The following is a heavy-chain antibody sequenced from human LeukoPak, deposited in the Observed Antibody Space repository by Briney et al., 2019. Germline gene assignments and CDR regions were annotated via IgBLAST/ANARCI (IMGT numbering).Heavy chain of an antibody. CDR3: AKDLGYYDFWSGLKVSTFDI. V-gene: IGHV3-7*03. Sequence: PGGSLRLSCAASGFTFTTYWMTWVRQAPGKGLEWVANIKPDGSEKYYVDSVKGRFTISRDNAKNSVSLQMNSLRAEDTAVYYCAKDLGYYDFWSGLKVSTFDIWGQGTMVTVSS. J-gene: IGHJ3*02. D-gene: IGHD3-3*01. CDR2: IKPDGSEK. CDR1: GFTFTTYW.